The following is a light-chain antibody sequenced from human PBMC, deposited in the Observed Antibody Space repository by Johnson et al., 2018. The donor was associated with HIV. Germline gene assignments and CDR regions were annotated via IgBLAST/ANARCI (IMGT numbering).Light chain of an antibody. J-gene: IGLJ1*01. V-gene: IGLV1-51*02. CDR3: GTWDTSLSAGGV. CDR2: ENT. CDR1: SSNIGNKY. Sequence: QLVLTQPPSVSAAPGQKVTISCSGSSSNIGNKYVSWYQQLPGTAPKLLIYENTKRPSGIPDRFSGSKSGTSATLGITGLPTGDEADYYCGTWDTSLSAGGVFGTVTKVTVL.